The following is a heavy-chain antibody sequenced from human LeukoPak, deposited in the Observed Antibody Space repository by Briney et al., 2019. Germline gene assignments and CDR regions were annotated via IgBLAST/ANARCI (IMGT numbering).Heavy chain of an antibody. Sequence: SETLSLTCTVSGGSISSYYWSWIRQPPGKGLEWIGSIYYSGSTYYNPSLKSRVTISVDTSKNQFSLKLSSVTAADTAVYYCARDLGYSSSWYANAFDIWGQGTMVTVSS. V-gene: IGHV4-59*12. CDR2: IYYSGST. D-gene: IGHD6-13*01. CDR1: GGSISSYY. CDR3: ARDLGYSSSWYANAFDI. J-gene: IGHJ3*02.